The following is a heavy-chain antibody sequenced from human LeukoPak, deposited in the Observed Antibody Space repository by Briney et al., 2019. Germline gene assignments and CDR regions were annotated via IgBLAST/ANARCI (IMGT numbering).Heavy chain of an antibody. V-gene: IGHV3-7*01. D-gene: IGHD6-13*01. CDR1: GFTFSSYW. Sequence: GGSLRLSCAASGFTFSSYWMSWVRQAPGKVLEWVANIKQDGSEKYYVDSVKGRFTISRDNAKNSLYLQMNSLRAEDTAVYYCARGGSTSDFDYWGQGTLVTVSS. CDR2: IKQDGSEK. CDR3: ARGGSTSDFDY. J-gene: IGHJ4*02.